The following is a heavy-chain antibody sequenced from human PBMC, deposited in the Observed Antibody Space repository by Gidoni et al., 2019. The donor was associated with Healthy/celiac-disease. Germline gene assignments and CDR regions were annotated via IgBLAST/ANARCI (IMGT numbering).Heavy chain of an antibody. CDR3: ARGGYCSGGSCVLRTEPPDY. V-gene: IGHV3-30-3*01. CDR1: VFTFRSYA. CDR2: ISYDGSNK. J-gene: IGHJ4*02. Sequence: QVQLVESGGGVVQPCRSLRLSCAASVFTFRSYAMHWVRQAPGKGLEWVAVISYDGSNKYYADSVKGRFTISRDNSKNTLYLQMNSLRAEDTAVYYCARGGYCSGGSCVLRTEPPDYWGQGTLVTVSS. D-gene: IGHD2-15*01.